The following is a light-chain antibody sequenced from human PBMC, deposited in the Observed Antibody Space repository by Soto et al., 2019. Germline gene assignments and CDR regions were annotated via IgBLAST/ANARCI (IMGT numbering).Light chain of an antibody. CDR1: SSDVGGYNY. J-gene: IGLJ2*01. V-gene: IGLV2-8*01. Sequence: QSALTQPPSASGSPGQSVTISCTGTSSDVGGYNYVSWYQQHLGKAPKLMIYEVSKRPSGVPDRFSGSKSGNTASLTVSGLQAEDEADYYCSLGVFGGGTKLTVL. CDR3: SLGV. CDR2: EVS.